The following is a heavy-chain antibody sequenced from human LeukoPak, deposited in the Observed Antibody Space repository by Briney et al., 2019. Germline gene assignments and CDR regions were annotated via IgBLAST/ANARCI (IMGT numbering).Heavy chain of an antibody. CDR2: IYHSGST. V-gene: IGHV4-30-2*01. CDR3: ARSAVGVVTAINWFDP. Sequence: SQTLSLTCAVSGGSSSSGGYSWSWIRQPPGKGLEWIGYIYHSGSTYYNPSLKSRVTISVDRSKNQFSLKLSSVTAADTAVYYCARSAVGVVTAINWFDPWGQGTLVTVSS. D-gene: IGHD2-21*02. CDR1: GGSSSSGGYS. J-gene: IGHJ5*02.